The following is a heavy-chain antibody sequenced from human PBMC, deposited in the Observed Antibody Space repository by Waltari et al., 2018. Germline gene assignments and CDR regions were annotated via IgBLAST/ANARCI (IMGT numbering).Heavy chain of an antibody. J-gene: IGHJ4*02. Sequence: EVQLVESGGGLVQPGGSLRLSCAASGFTFSSYWMHWVRQAPGKGLVWVSRSNSDGGSTNYAESVKGRFTISRDNAKNTLYLQMNSLRAEDTAVYYCARAYLAYFDYWGQGTLVTVSS. CDR3: ARAYLAYFDY. V-gene: IGHV3-74*01. CDR2: SNSDGGST. CDR1: GFTFSSYW.